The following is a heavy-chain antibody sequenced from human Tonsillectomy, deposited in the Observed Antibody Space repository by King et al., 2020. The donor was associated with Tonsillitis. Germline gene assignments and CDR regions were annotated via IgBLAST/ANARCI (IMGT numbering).Heavy chain of an antibody. V-gene: IGHV4-59*01. D-gene: IGHD3-22*01. J-gene: IGHJ4*02. CDR2: IYYSGST. CDR1: DGSISSYY. Sequence: VQLQESGPGLVKPSETLSLTCTVADGSISSYYWSWLRQPPGKGLEWIGYIYYSGSTKYNPSLKSRVTISVDKSKNQFYLQLSTLTAADTALYYCARRSNYYDCSCSYYFYSGAREPCSPSPQ. CDR3: ARRSNYYDCSCSYYFYS.